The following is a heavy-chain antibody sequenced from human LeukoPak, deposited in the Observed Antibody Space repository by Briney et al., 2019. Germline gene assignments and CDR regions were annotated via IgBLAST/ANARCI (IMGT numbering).Heavy chain of an antibody. CDR3: ARGYYYDSSGYYYRAFDI. J-gene: IGHJ3*02. D-gene: IGHD3-22*01. Sequence: ASVKVSCKASGYTFTGYYMHWVRQAPGQGLEWMGWINPNSGGTNYAQKFQGRVTMTRDTSISTAHMELSRLRSDDTAVYYCARGYYYDSSGYYYRAFDIWGQGTMVTVSS. V-gene: IGHV1-2*02. CDR1: GYTFTGYY. CDR2: INPNSGGT.